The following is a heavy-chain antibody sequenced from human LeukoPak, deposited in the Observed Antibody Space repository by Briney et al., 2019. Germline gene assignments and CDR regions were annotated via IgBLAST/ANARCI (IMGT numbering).Heavy chain of an antibody. CDR3: AREYSSSSGRSFDY. J-gene: IGHJ4*02. Sequence: GGSLKLSCAASRFTFSTYSVNSVRQAPGKGLEWVSYISSCSNTIYYADSVKGRFTISRDNAKNSLYLQMNSLRAEDTAVYYCAREYSSSSGRSFDYWGQGTLVTVSS. V-gene: IGHV3-48*01. CDR1: RFTFSTYS. CDR2: ISSCSNTI. D-gene: IGHD6-6*01.